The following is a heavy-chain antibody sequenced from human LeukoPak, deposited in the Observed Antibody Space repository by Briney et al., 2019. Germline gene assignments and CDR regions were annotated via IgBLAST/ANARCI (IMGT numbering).Heavy chain of an antibody. CDR3: ARDGGSSGWKGLWYFDL. D-gene: IGHD6-19*01. V-gene: IGHV6-1*01. CDR2: TYYKSKWYN. J-gene: IGHJ2*01. CDR1: GDSVSSNSAA. Sequence: PSQTPSLTCAVSGDSVSSNSAAWHWIRQSPSRGLEWLGRTYYKSKWYNDYAVSVKSRITINPDTSKNQFSLQLKSVTPEDTAVYYCARDGGSSGWKGLWYFDLWGRGTLVTVSS.